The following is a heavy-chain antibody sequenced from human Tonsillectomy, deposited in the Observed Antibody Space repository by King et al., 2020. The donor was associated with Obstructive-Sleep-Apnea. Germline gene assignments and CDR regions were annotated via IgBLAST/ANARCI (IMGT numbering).Heavy chain of an antibody. D-gene: IGHD3-10*01. CDR3: AHREGTTEYFQY. CDR1: GFSLSTSGVG. Sequence: ITLKESGPTLVKPTQTLTLTCTFSGFSLSTSGVGVGWIRQPPGKALGWLAPIYWDDDKRYSPALKNSPTITKDTSKNQGVLTMTNMDPVDQATYYCAHREGTTEYFQYWGQGTLVTVSS. J-gene: IGHJ1*01. V-gene: IGHV2-5*02. CDR2: IYWDDDK.